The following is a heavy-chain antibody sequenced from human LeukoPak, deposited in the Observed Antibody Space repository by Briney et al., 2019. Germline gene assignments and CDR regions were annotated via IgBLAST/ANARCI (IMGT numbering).Heavy chain of an antibody. CDR2: IYYSGST. J-gene: IGHJ5*02. Sequence: SETLSLTCTVSGGSISSYYWSWIRQPPGKGLEWIGYIYYSGSTNYNPSLKSRVTISVDTSKNQFSLKLSSVTAADTAVYYCARSITMVRGDRNWFDPWGQGTLVTVSS. CDR1: GGSISSYY. V-gene: IGHV4-59*01. D-gene: IGHD3-10*01. CDR3: ARSITMVRGDRNWFDP.